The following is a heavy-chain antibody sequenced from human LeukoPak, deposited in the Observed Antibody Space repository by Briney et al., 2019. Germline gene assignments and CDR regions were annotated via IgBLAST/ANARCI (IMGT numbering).Heavy chain of an antibody. V-gene: IGHV3-30*18. CDR2: ISYDGSNK. CDR1: GFTFSSYG. J-gene: IGHJ3*02. CDR3: AKYPGDAFDI. Sequence: GGSLRLSCAASGFTFSSYGMHWVRQAPGKGLEWVAVISYDGSNKYYADSVKGRFTISRDNSKNTPYLQMNSLRAEDTAVYYCAKYPGDAFDIWGQGTMVTVSS. D-gene: IGHD3-10*01.